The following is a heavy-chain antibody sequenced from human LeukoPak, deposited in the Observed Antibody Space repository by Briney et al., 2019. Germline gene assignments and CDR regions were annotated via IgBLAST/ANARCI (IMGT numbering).Heavy chain of an antibody. CDR2: TYYRSKWYS. Sequence: SQTLSLTCAISGDSVSSNSAAWNWIRQSPSRGFEWLGRTYYRSKWYSEYAVSVKGRITLNADTARNQLSLHLSSVTPEDTAVYYCARGGAVVGGFDNWGQGTLVIVSS. J-gene: IGHJ4*02. CDR3: ARGGAVVGGFDN. D-gene: IGHD6-19*01. V-gene: IGHV6-1*01. CDR1: GDSVSSNSAA.